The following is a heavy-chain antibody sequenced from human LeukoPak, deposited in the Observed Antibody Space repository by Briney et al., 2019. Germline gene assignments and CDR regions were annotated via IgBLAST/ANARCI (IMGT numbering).Heavy chain of an antibody. CDR1: GFTFSRYS. D-gene: IGHD6-19*01. V-gene: IGHV3-48*01. CDR3: ARAPYSSGWYRGDNDY. Sequence: PGGSPRLSCAASGFTFSRYSMNWVRQAPGKGLEWVSYISSSSTIYYADSVKGRFTISRDNAKNSLYLQMNSLRAEDTAVYYCARAPYSSGWYRGDNDYWGQGTLVTVSS. CDR2: ISSSSTI. J-gene: IGHJ4*02.